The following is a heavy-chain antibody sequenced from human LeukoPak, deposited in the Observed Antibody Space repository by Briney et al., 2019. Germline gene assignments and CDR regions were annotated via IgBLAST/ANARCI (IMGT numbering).Heavy chain of an antibody. CDR3: ARRAGAYSHPYDY. CDR2: ISSNGGST. Sequence: GGSLRLSCAASGFTFSSYAMHWVRQAPGKRLEYVSAISSNGGSTYYANSVKGRFTISRDNSKNTLYLQMNSLRAEDTAVYYCARRAGAYSHPYDYWGQGTLVTVSS. V-gene: IGHV3-64*01. D-gene: IGHD4/OR15-4a*01. CDR1: GFTFSSYA. J-gene: IGHJ4*02.